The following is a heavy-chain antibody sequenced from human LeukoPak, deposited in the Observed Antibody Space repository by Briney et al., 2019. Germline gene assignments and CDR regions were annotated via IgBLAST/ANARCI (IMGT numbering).Heavy chain of an antibody. CDR2: IYYSGST. CDR1: GGSISSSSYY. J-gene: IGHJ3*02. Sequence: SETLSLTCTVSGGSISSSSYYWGWIRQPPGKGLEWIGSIYYSGSTYYNPSPKSRVTIPVDTSKNQFSLKLSSVAAADTAVYYCARRGSLAVVNDAFDIWGQGTMVTVSS. CDR3: ARRGSLAVVNDAFDI. D-gene: IGHD3-3*02. V-gene: IGHV4-39*01.